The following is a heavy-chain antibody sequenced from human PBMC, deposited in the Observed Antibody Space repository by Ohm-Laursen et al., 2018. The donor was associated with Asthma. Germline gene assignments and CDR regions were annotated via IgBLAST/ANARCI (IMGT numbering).Heavy chain of an antibody. CDR3: AKGSPSKGDTFEI. CDR1: GFTFNKHH. J-gene: IGHJ3*02. Sequence: SLRLSCAAPGFTFNKHHMTWVRQAPGKGLEWVSRISWNSGSIAYAASVKGRFTISRDNAKNSLYLQMNSLIPEDTALYYCAKGSPSKGDTFEIWGQGTMVTVSS. V-gene: IGHV3-9*01. CDR2: ISWNSGSI.